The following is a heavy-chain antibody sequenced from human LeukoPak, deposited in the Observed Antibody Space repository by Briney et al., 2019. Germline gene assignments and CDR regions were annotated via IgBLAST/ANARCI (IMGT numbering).Heavy chain of an antibody. J-gene: IGHJ4*02. D-gene: IGHD3-22*01. V-gene: IGHV3-33*01. CDR1: GFTFSSYG. Sequence: PGGSLRLSCAASGFTFSSYGLHWVRQAPGKGLEWVAVIWYDGSNKYYADSVKGRFTISRDNSKNTLYLQMNSLRAKDTAVYYCARENYYDSSTYFDYWARETLVSVS. CDR2: IWYDGSNK. CDR3: ARENYYDSSTYFDY.